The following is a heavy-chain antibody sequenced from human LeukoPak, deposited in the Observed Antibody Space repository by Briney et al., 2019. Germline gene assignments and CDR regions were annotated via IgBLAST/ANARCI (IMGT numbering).Heavy chain of an antibody. J-gene: IGHJ3*02. V-gene: IGHV3-23*01. Sequence: PGGSLRLSCALSGFSFSSFSMSWVRQEPGKGMEWVSTISGSVGKTYYADSVKGRLTISRDNSKKTPYLQMDSLRAEDTAVYYCAKDTTYGCYVSGGTFHIWGQGTMVTVSS. D-gene: IGHD3-22*01. CDR1: GFSFSSFS. CDR3: AKDTTYGCYVSGGTFHI. CDR2: ISGSVGKT.